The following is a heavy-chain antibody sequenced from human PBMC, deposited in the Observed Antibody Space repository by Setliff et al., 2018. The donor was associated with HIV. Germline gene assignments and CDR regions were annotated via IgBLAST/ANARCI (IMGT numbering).Heavy chain of an antibody. CDR2: INKDGSHQ. D-gene: IGHD5-12*01. J-gene: IGHJ4*02. V-gene: IGHV3-7*03. CDR1: GFTLSNYW. Sequence: PGGSLRLSCAASGFTLSNYWMTWVRQAPGKGLEWVAHINKDGSHQDYVDSVKGRFTISRTNAKNSLSLQMNSLRAEDTALYYCARDSGVATIRKSALDYWGQGTLVTVSS. CDR3: ARDSGVATIRKSALDY.